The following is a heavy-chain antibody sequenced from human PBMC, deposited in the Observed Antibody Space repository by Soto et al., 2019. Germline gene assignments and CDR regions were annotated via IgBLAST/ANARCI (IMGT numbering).Heavy chain of an antibody. V-gene: IGHV4-34*01. CDR3: ARSGRVRIFGVVIFYGMDV. Sequence: PSETLSLTCAVYGGSFSGYYWSWIRQPPWKWLEWIGEINHSGSTNYNPSLKSRVTISVDTSKNQFSLKLSSVTAADTAVYYCARSGRVRIFGVVIFYGMDVWGQGTTVTVSS. D-gene: IGHD3-3*01. J-gene: IGHJ6*02. CDR2: INHSGST. CDR1: GGSFSGYY.